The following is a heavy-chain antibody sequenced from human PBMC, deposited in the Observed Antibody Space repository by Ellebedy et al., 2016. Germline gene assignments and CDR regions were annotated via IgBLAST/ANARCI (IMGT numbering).Heavy chain of an antibody. CDR1: GFTFSDYY. CDR2: IWYDGSNK. Sequence: GESLKISCAASGFTFSDYYMSWIRQAPGKGLEWVAVIWYDGSNKYYADSVKGRFTISRDNSKNTLYLQMNSLRAEDTAVYYCAKVNLQRRVLDYWGQGTLVTVSS. D-gene: IGHD2-2*01. J-gene: IGHJ4*02. V-gene: IGHV3-33*06. CDR3: AKVNLQRRVLDY.